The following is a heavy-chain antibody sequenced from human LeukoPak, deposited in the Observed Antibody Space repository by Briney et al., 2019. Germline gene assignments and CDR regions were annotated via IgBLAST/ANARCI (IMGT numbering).Heavy chain of an antibody. D-gene: IGHD3-22*01. CDR1: GFTFSSYD. Sequence: PGGSLRLSCAASGFTFSSYDINWVHQAPGKGLEWISAISGSGDNTYYADSVKGRFTISRDNSKNTLYLQMNSLRAEDTAVYYCAREGNYYDSSGYSAYWGRGTLVTVSS. CDR2: ISGSGDNT. J-gene: IGHJ4*02. V-gene: IGHV3-23*01. CDR3: AREGNYYDSSGYSAY.